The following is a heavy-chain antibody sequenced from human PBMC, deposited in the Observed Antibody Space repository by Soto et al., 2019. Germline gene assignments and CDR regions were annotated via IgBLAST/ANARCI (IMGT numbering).Heavy chain of an antibody. D-gene: IGHD6-13*01. CDR3: ARDSSSSWFPGAFDI. CDR2: ISSSSSYI. V-gene: IGHV3-21*01. Sequence: PGGSLRLSCAASGFTFSSYSMNWVRQAPGKGLEWVSSISSSSSYIYYADSVKGRFTISRDNAKNSLYLQMNSLRAEDTAVYYCARDSSSSWFPGAFDIWGQGTMVTVSS. J-gene: IGHJ3*02. CDR1: GFTFSSYS.